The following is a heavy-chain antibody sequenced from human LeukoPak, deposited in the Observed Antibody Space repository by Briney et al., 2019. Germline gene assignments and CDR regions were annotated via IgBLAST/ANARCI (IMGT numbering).Heavy chain of an antibody. CDR1: GGSFSDYY. D-gene: IGHD3-22*01. CDR2: IIHSGST. CDR3: ARGRKTARPMTSRAFDI. V-gene: IGHV4-34*01. J-gene: IGHJ3*02. Sequence: SETLSLTCAVYGGSFSDYYWSWIRQPPGRGLEWIGEIIHSGSTNYNPSLKSRVTISVDTSKNQFSLKLSSVTAADTAVYYCARGRKTARPMTSRAFDIWGQGTMVTVSS.